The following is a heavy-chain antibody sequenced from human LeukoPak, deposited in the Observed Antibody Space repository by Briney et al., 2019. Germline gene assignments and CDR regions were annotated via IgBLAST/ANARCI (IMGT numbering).Heavy chain of an antibody. CDR1: GYSFTSYW. D-gene: IGHD3-10*01. J-gene: IGHJ4*02. Sequence: GESLKISCKGSGYSFTSYWIGWVRQMPGKGLDWMGIIYPGDPNTRYSPSFQGQVSISVDKSISTAYLQWSSLKASDTAMYFCARPHYGSGSYDNPSYYFDYWGQGTLVTVSS. V-gene: IGHV5-51*01. CDR2: IYPGDPNT. CDR3: ARPHYGSGSYDNPSYYFDY.